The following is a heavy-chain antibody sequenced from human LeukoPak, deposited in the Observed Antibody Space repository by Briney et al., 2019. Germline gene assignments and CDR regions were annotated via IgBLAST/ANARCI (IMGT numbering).Heavy chain of an antibody. J-gene: IGHJ4*02. CDR3: ARDEGNLKP. CDR2: IYHSGST. V-gene: IGHV4-38-2*02. CDR1: GYTISSGYY. D-gene: IGHD1-7*01. Sequence: SETLSLTCTVSGYTISSGYYWGWIRQPPGKGLEWIGSIYHSGSTYYNPSLKSRVTISVDTSKNQFSLKLSSVTAADTAVYYCARDEGNLKPWGQGTLVTVSS.